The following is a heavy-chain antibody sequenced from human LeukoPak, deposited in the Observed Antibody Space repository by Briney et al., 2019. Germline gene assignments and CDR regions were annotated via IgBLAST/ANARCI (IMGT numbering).Heavy chain of an antibody. Sequence: ASVKVSCKASGGTFSSYAISWVRQAPGQGLEWMGWINPNSGGTNYAQKFQGRVTMTRDTSISTAYMELGRLTSDDTAVYYCARNSGYDSGLDYWGQGTLVTVSS. CDR2: INPNSGGT. CDR3: ARNSGYDSGLDY. CDR1: GGTFSSYA. J-gene: IGHJ4*02. V-gene: IGHV1-2*02. D-gene: IGHD5-12*01.